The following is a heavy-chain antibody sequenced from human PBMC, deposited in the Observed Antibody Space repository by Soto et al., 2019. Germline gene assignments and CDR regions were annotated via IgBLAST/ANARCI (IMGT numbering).Heavy chain of an antibody. CDR1: GGSVSSGSYY. V-gene: IGHV4-61*01. D-gene: IGHD4-17*01. J-gene: IGHJ4*02. CDR3: ANYPTTVTSDY. Sequence: SETLSLTCTFSGGSVSSGSYYLSWIRQPPGKGLEWIGYIYYSGSTNYNPSLKSRVTISVDTSKNQFSLKLSSVTAADTAVYYCANYPTTVTSDYWGQGTLVTVSS. CDR2: IYYSGST.